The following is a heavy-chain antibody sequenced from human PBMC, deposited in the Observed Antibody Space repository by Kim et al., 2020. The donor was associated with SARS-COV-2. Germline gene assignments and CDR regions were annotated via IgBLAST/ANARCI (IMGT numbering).Heavy chain of an antibody. Sequence: QKFQGRVTITRDTSASTAYMELSSLRSEDTAVYYCARRYSSSWADAFDIWGQGTMVTVSS. D-gene: IGHD6-13*01. J-gene: IGHJ3*02. CDR3: ARRYSSSWADAFDI. V-gene: IGHV1-3*01.